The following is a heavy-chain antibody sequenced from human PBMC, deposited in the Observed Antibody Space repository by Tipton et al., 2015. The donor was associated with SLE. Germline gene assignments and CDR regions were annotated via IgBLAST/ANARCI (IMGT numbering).Heavy chain of an antibody. Sequence: TLSLTCTVSGGSLSSYYWSWVRQPPGKGLEWIGYIYYSGGTNYNPSLKSRVTLSVDTSKNQFSLKLSSVTAADTAVYYCAVNSGYDDAFDIWGQGTMVTVSS. CDR1: GGSLSSYY. V-gene: IGHV4-59*12. CDR2: IYYSGGT. D-gene: IGHD5-12*01. J-gene: IGHJ3*02. CDR3: AVNSGYDDAFDI.